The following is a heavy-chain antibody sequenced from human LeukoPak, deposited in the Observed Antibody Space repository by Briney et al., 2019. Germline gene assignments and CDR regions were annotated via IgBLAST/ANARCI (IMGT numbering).Heavy chain of an antibody. D-gene: IGHD3-10*01. V-gene: IGHV7-4-1*01. CDR1: GYTFTSYD. J-gene: IGHJ6*02. Sequence: ASVKVSCKASGYTFTSYDINWVRQAPGQGLEWMGWINTNTGNPTYAQGFTGRFVFSLDTSVSTAYLQIGSLKAEDTAVYYCAREVGSYYGSGSYYKRPYYYGMDVWGQGTTVTVSS. CDR3: AREVGSYYGSGSYYKRPYYYGMDV. CDR2: INTNTGNP.